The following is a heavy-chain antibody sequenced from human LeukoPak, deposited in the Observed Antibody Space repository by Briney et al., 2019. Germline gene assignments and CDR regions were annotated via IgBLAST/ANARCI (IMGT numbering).Heavy chain of an antibody. V-gene: IGHV1-46*01. D-gene: IGHD3-3*01. J-gene: IGHJ4*02. CDR1: GYTFTSHY. Sequence: ASVKVSCRASGYTFTSHYMHWVRQAPGQGLEWMGIINPSAGSTSYPQKFQGRVTMTRDTSTSTVHMELSSLRSEDTAVYYCAAPGASGFVGNFWSGPLDYWGQGTLVTVSS. CDR3: AAPGASGFVGNFWSGPLDY. CDR2: INPSAGST.